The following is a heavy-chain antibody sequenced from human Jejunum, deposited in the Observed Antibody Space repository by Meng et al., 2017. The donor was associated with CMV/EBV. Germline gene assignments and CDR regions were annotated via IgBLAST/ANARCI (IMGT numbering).Heavy chain of an antibody. CDR3: ARGTPGRSYSDY. CDR2: FVNNVDT. J-gene: IGHJ4*02. D-gene: IGHD3-10*01. Sequence: QGQLVQSGAEVKKPGASVKVSRKASRYTLTSYDINWVRQATGQGLEWLGWFVNNVDTYSAQKFQGRVTMTTDTHTSTAFMELRSLRSDDTAVYYCARGTPGRSYSDYWGQGTLVTVSS. V-gene: IGHV1-18*01. CDR1: RYTLTSYD.